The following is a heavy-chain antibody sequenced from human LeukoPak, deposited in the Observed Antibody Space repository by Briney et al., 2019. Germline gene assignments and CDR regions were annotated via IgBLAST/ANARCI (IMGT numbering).Heavy chain of an antibody. CDR2: ISSSSSYI. J-gene: IGHJ5*02. CDR1: GFTFSSYS. Sequence: GGSLRLSCAASGFTFSSYSMNWVRQAPGKGLEWVSSISSSSSYIYYADSVKGRFTISRDNAKNSLYLQMNSLRAEDTAVYYCARECRHTVTWSVHWFDPWGQGTLVTVSS. CDR3: ARECRHTVTWSVHWFDP. D-gene: IGHD4-17*01. V-gene: IGHV3-21*01.